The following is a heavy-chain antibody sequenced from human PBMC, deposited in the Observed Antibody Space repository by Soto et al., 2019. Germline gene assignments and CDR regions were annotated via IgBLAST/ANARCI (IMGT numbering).Heavy chain of an antibody. D-gene: IGHD3-3*01. CDR2: INHSGST. CDR1: GGSFSGYY. J-gene: IGHJ6*02. Sequence: SETLSLTCAVYGGSFSGYYWSWIRQPPGKGLEWIGEINHSGSTNYNPSLKSRVTISVDTSKNQFSLKLSSVTAADTAVYYCAREPGGVLRFLQWLSHRYYYYYGMGVWGQGTTVTVSS. CDR3: AREPGGVLRFLQWLSHRYYYYYGMGV. V-gene: IGHV4-34*01.